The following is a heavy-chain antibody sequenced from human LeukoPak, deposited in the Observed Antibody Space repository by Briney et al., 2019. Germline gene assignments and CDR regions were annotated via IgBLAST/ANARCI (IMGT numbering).Heavy chain of an antibody. D-gene: IGHD6-19*01. J-gene: IGHJ3*02. V-gene: IGHV4-34*01. CDR3: ATYSTGFDI. Sequence: PSETLSLTCAVYGGSFSGYYWSWIRQPPGKGLEWIGEINHSGSTSYNPSLKSRVTISVDTSKKQFSLKLSSVTAADTAVYYCATYSTGFDIWGQGTVVTVSS. CDR2: INHSGST. CDR1: GGSFSGYY.